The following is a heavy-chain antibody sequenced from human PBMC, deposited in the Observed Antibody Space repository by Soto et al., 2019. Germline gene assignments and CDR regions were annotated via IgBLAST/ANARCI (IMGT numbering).Heavy chain of an antibody. V-gene: IGHV1-18*01. CDR1: GYSFTRYG. CDR3: AMVDVYVTPSPREV. CDR2: INAYNGNT. Sequence: QVHLVQSGAEVKNPGASVKVSCKASGYSFTRYGIGWARQAPGQGLEWMGWINAYNGNTNYAQNLQGRLTLTTDTSTTTAYMELRSLRSNDTAIYYCAMVDVYVTPSPREVWGQGTTVTVSS. J-gene: IGHJ6*02. D-gene: IGHD3-16*01.